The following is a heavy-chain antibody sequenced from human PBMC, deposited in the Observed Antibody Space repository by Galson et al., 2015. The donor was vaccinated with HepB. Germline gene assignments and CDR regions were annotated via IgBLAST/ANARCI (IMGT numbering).Heavy chain of an antibody. CDR2: IDWDDDK. Sequence: ALVKPTQTLTLTCTFSGFSLSTSGMCVSWIRQPPGKALEWLARIDWDDDKYYSTSLKTRLTISKDTSKNQVVLTMTNMDPVDTATYYCARFTLGNPTVTTSIAAFDIWGQGTMVTVSS. CDR1: GFSLSTSGMC. V-gene: IGHV2-70*11. CDR3: ARFTLGNPTVTTSIAAFDI. D-gene: IGHD4-17*01. J-gene: IGHJ3*02.